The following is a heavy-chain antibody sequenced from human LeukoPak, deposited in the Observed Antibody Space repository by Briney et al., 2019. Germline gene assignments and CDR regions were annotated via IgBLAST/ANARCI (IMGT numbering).Heavy chain of an antibody. V-gene: IGHV1-69*05. CDR1: GGTFNNSA. Sequence: SVKVSCKTSGGTFNNSAISWVRQAPGQGLEWLGGIMPLFGTAGYAQKFQGRVTITKDESTRTVYLELTSLTSDDTAVYYCARDVHGDYGSGWFDPWGQGTLVSVPS. D-gene: IGHD4-17*01. CDR2: IMPLFGTA. CDR3: ARDVHGDYGSGWFDP. J-gene: IGHJ5*02.